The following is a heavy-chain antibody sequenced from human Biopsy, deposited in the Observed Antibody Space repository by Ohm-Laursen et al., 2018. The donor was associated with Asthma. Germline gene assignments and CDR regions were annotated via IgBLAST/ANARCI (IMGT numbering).Heavy chain of an antibody. CDR2: IHHSGTS. V-gene: IGHV4-31*03. Sequence: SETLSLTCTVSGDSITSGGCCWNWIRQHPGKGLEWIGYIHHSGTSYFNPSLKSRVSFSRDTSKNQFSLRLSSVTAEDTAMYYCARIPRRSGSYFVDYWGQGTLVTVSS. D-gene: IGHD3-22*01. CDR1: GDSITSGGCC. CDR3: ARIPRRSGSYFVDY. J-gene: IGHJ4*02.